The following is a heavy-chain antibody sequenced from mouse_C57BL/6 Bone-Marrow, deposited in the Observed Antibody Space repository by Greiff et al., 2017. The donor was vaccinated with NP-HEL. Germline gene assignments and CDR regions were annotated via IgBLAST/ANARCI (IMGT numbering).Heavy chain of an antibody. D-gene: IGHD2-1*01. CDR3: ATDTRNAV. Sequence: VQLQQSGAELVRPGASVKLSCTASGFTFKDDYMHWVKQRPEQGLEWIGCIVPDDGDTEYASKFQGKATITADKSYNTAYLQLSSLTSEDAAVYCCATDTRNAVWGTGTTVTVSS. CDR1: GFTFKDDY. J-gene: IGHJ1*03. CDR2: IVPDDGDT. V-gene: IGHV14-4*01.